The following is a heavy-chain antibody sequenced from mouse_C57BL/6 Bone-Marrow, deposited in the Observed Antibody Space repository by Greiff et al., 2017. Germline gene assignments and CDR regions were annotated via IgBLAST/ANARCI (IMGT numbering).Heavy chain of an antibody. D-gene: IGHD1-1*01. Sequence: QVQLQQSGAELARPGASVKLSCKASGYTFTSYGISWVKQRTGQGLEWIGEINPRSGNTYYNEKFKGKATLTADKSSSTAYMELRSLTSEDSAVYFCARRSYYYGSSLYYYAMDYWGQGTSVTVSS. CDR3: ARRSYYYGSSLYYYAMDY. V-gene: IGHV1-81*01. CDR1: GYTFTSYG. CDR2: INPRSGNT. J-gene: IGHJ4*01.